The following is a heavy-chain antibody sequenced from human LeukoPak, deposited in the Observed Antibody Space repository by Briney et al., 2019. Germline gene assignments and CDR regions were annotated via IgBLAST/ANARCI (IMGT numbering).Heavy chain of an antibody. CDR2: ISAYNGNT. CDR1: GYTFTSYG. CDR3: ARVYRGYDENWFDP. J-gene: IGHJ5*02. V-gene: IGHV1-18*01. D-gene: IGHD5-12*01. Sequence: ALLKVSRKASGYTFTSYGVSWVRQAPGQRLEWMGWISAYNGNTNYAQKLQGRVTMTTDTSTSTAYMELRSLRSDDTAVYYCARVYRGYDENWFDPWGQGTLVTVSS.